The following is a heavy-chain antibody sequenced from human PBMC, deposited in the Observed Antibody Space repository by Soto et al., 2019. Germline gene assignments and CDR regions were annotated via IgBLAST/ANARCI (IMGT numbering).Heavy chain of an antibody. Sequence: QVQLMQSGAEVKKPGSSVKVSCKASGGTFSSYAISWVRQAPGQGLEWMGGIIPIFGTANYAQKFQGRVTITADESTSTAYMELSSLRSEDTAVYYCARVRRRYYDILTGYPSAFGYWGQGTLVTVSS. CDR2: IIPIFGTA. CDR1: GGTFSSYA. V-gene: IGHV1-69*01. CDR3: ARVRRRYYDILTGYPSAFGY. J-gene: IGHJ4*02. D-gene: IGHD3-9*01.